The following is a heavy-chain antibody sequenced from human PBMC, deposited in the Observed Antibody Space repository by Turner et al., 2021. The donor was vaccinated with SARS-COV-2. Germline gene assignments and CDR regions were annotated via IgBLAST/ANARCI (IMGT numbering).Heavy chain of an antibody. CDR1: GVPFSSYA. Sequence: EVQLLESGGGLVQPGGSLRLSCAASGVPFSSYAMSWVRQAPGKGLEWVSAISGSGGTTYYADSVKGRFTISRDNSKNTLYLQMNSLRAEDTAVYYCAKADRVMIVVVITLFDYWGQGTLVTVSS. V-gene: IGHV3-23*01. D-gene: IGHD3-22*01. CDR3: AKADRVMIVVVITLFDY. CDR2: ISGSGGTT. J-gene: IGHJ4*02.